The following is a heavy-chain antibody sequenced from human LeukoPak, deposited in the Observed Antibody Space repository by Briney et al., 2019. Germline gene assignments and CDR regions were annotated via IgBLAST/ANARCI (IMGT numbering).Heavy chain of an antibody. V-gene: IGHV1-8*01. CDR2: MNPNSGNT. Sequence: GASVTVSCKASGYTFTSYDINWVRQATGQGLEWMGWMNPNSGNTGYAQKFQGRVTMTRNTSISTAYMELSSLRSEATAVYYCARESAKRYMDVWGKGTTVTVSS. J-gene: IGHJ6*03. CDR1: GYTFTSYD. CDR3: ARESAKRYMDV.